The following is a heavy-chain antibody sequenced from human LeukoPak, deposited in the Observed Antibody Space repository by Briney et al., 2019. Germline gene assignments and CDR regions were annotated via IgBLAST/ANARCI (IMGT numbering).Heavy chain of an antibody. Sequence: PGGSLRLSCAPSGFTFSSFWMHWVRQAPGKGLEWVSSIKGDGSSTNYADSVKGRFTISRDNAKNTLYLQMNSLRAEDTAVYYCARGGGGLGYWGQGTLVTVSS. CDR3: ARGGGGLGY. V-gene: IGHV3-74*01. J-gene: IGHJ4*02. D-gene: IGHD3-16*01. CDR1: GFTFSSFW. CDR2: IKGDGSST.